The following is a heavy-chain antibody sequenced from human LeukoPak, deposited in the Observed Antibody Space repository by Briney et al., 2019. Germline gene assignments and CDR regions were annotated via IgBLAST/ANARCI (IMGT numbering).Heavy chain of an antibody. CDR1: GFTFRSYS. Sequence: GGSLRLSCAASGFTFRSYSMHWVRQAPGKGLEWLAVTLYDGNNKYYADSVKGRFTISRDNSKNTLYLQMNSLRAEDTAVYYCARERRTLLGYCSGGSCQREGDDAFDIWGQGTMVTVSS. D-gene: IGHD2-15*01. CDR3: ARERRTLLGYCSGGSCQREGDDAFDI. J-gene: IGHJ3*02. CDR2: TLYDGNNK. V-gene: IGHV3-30*14.